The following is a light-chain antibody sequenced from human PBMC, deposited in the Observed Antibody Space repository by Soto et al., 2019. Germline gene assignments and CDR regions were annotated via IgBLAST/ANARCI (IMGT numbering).Light chain of an antibody. Sequence: QSALTQPPSASGSPGQSVTISCTGTSSDVGAYDFVSWYQHHPGKAPKLMIYEVTKRPSGVPDRFSGSKSGNTASLTVSGLQAEDEAEYYFTSHSCNYSFPYVFGTGTKVTVL. CDR2: EVT. CDR1: SSDVGAYDF. CDR3: TSHSCNYSFPYV. V-gene: IGLV2-8*01. J-gene: IGLJ1*01.